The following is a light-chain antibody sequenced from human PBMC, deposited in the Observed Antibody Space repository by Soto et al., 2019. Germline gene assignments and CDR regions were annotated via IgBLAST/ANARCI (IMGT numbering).Light chain of an antibody. CDR1: RSLSSSY. CDR3: QQQGT. Sequence: EIVLTQSPGTLSLSPGARATLSCRASRSLSSSYVVWYQQKPRQAPRLLIYAASRRATGIPDRFSGSGSATEYTLTISRLEPEDFAVYYCQQQGTFGQGTKLEIK. CDR2: AAS. V-gene: IGKV3-20*01. J-gene: IGKJ2*01.